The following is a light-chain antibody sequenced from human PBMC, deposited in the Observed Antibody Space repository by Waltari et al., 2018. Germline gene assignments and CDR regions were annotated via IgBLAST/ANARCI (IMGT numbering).Light chain of an antibody. CDR1: QSLLHSNGNTY. J-gene: IGKJ3*01. CDR2: EVS. Sequence: DVVMTQSPLSLPITPGQPASIPCRSSQSLLHSNGNTYLTWYQQKPGQPPRRLIYEVSNQDSGVPDRFSGSGAGTDFTLKISRVEAEDVGVYYCGQGTHLPFTFGPGTKLDIK. V-gene: IGKV2-30*02. CDR3: GQGTHLPFT.